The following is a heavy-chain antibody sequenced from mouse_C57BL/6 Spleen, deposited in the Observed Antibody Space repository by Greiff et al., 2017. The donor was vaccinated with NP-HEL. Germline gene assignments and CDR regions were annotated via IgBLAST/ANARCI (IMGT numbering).Heavy chain of an antibody. J-gene: IGHJ1*03. V-gene: IGHV6-3*01. CDR2: IRLKSDNYAT. Sequence: EVKLMESGGGLVQPGGSMKLSCVASGFTFSNYWMNWVRQSPEQGLEWVAQIRLKSDNYATHYAESVKGRFTISRDDSKSSVYLQMNNLRAKDTGIYYCNNWDWYFDVWGTGTTVTVSS. CDR3: NNWDWYFDV. CDR1: GFTFSNYW. D-gene: IGHD4-1*01.